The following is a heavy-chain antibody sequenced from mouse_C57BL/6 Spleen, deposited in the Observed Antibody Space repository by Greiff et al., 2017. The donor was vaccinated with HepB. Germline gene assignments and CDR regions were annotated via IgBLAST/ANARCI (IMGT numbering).Heavy chain of an antibody. D-gene: IGHD2-5*01. Sequence: QVQLQQSGAELVKPGASVKMSCKASGYTFTSYWITWVKQRPGQGLEWIGDIYPGSGSTNYNEKFKSKATLTVDTSSSTAYMQLSSLTSEDSAVYYCARSRYSNYVLDYWGKGTTLTVSS. V-gene: IGHV1-55*01. CDR1: GYTFTSYW. CDR3: ARSRYSNYVLDY. J-gene: IGHJ2*01. CDR2: IYPGSGST.